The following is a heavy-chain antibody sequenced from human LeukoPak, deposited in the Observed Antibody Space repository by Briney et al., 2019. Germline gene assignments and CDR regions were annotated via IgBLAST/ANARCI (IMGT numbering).Heavy chain of an antibody. J-gene: IGHJ5*02. D-gene: IGHD3-16*01. V-gene: IGHV3-11*01. CDR1: GFTFSDYY. CDR3: ARYHQYYDYVA. Sequence: GGSLRLSCAASGFTFSDYYMSWIRQAPGKGLEWVSYISSSGSTIYYADSVKGRFTISRDNAKNSLYLQMNSLRAEDTAVYYRARYHQYYDYVAWGQGTLVTVSS. CDR2: ISSSGSTI.